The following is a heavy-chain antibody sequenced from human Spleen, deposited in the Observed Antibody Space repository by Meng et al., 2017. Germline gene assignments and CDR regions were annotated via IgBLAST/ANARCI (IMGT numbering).Heavy chain of an antibody. V-gene: IGHV3-30*04. Sequence: QEHLVESGGGVVQPGRSLRVSCAASGFSFIDYAMHWVRQAPGKGLEWVAVISYDGSNKYYADSVKGRFTISRDNSKNTLYLQMNSLRAEDTAVYYCAKETSDSSAFYRYDIWGQGSLVTVSS. D-gene: IGHD3-22*01. J-gene: IGHJ4*02. CDR2: ISYDGSNK. CDR1: GFSFIDYA. CDR3: AKETSDSSAFYRYDI.